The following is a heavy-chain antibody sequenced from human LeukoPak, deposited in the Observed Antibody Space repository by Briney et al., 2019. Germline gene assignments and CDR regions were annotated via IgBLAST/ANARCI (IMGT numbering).Heavy chain of an antibody. Sequence: ASVKVSCKASGYTFTSYGISWVRQAPGQGLEWMGWISAYNGNTNYAQKLQGRVTMTTDTSTSTAYMELRSLRSDDTAVYYCARDLGSSWYGGYYYYMDVWGKGTTVTVSS. J-gene: IGHJ6*03. CDR3: ARDLGSSWYGGYYYYMDV. CDR1: GYTFTSYG. D-gene: IGHD6-13*01. V-gene: IGHV1-18*01. CDR2: ISAYNGNT.